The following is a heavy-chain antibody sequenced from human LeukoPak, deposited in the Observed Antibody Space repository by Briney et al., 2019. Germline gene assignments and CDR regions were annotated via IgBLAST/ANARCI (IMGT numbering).Heavy chain of an antibody. CDR2: IYSGGST. CDR3: AIRKSGNAIDD. V-gene: IGHV3-66*01. Sequence: GGSLRLSCAASGFAVSSNYMSWVRQAPGEGLEWVAVIYSGGSTNYADSVKGRFTISRDNSKNTLYLLMNSLRAEDTAVYYCAIRKSGNAIDDWGQGTLVTVSS. D-gene: IGHD5-12*01. CDR1: GFAVSSNY. J-gene: IGHJ4*02.